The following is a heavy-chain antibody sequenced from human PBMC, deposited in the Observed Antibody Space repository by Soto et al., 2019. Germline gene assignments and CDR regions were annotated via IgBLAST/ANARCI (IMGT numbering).Heavy chain of an antibody. CDR3: ARESCSCGYCYSNGPIEY. J-gene: IGHJ4*02. V-gene: IGHV1-69*01. D-gene: IGHD2-21*02. Sequence: QVLVVQFGAEVKKPGSSVKVSCKASGGTFSNYIFNWVRQSPGQGLEWMGVFIPVFGSTNYAKQFQDRVRITADESTSTAYMELSSLRYEDTAFYYCARESCSCGYCYSNGPIEYWGQGTLVTVSS. CDR2: FIPVFGST. CDR1: GGTFSNYI.